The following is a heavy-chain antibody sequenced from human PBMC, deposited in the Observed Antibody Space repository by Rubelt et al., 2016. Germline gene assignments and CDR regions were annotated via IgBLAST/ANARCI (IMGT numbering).Heavy chain of an antibody. V-gene: IGHV3-NL1*01. D-gene: IGHD3-16*01. CDR1: GLTFSSYG. CDR2: ISGSGAS. Sequence: GGGVVQPGRSLRLPCAASGLTFSSYGMHWVRQAPGKGLEWVSAISGSGASYNADSVQGRFTISRDNSKHTLHLQMNSLRAEDTAVYYCSSSNDYVWGSPDSWGQGTLVTVSS. CDR3: SSSNDYVWGSPDS. J-gene: IGHJ4*02.